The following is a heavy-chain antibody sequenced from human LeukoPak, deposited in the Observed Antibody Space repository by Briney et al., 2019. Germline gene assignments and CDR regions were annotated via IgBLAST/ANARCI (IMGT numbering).Heavy chain of an antibody. Sequence: ASVKVSCKASGYTFTGYYMHWVRQAPGQGLEWMGWIKPNSGGTNYAQKFQGWVTMTRDTSISTAYMELSRLRSDDTAVYYCARAGKLLWFGELFPSHNWFDPWGQGTLVTVSS. V-gene: IGHV1-2*04. D-gene: IGHD3-10*01. CDR3: ARAGKLLWFGELFPSHNWFDP. CDR1: GYTFTGYY. J-gene: IGHJ5*02. CDR2: IKPNSGGT.